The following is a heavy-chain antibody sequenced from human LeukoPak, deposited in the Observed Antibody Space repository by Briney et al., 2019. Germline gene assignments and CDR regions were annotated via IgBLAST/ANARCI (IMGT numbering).Heavy chain of an antibody. CDR1: GFTFSSYS. CDR2: ISSSSSYI. V-gene: IGHV3-21*01. D-gene: IGHD4-11*01. Sequence: KPGGSLRLSCAASGFTFSSYSMNWVRQAPGKGLEWVSSISSSSSYIYYADSVKGRFTISRDNAKNSLYLQMNSLRAEDTAVYYCARGRVYSNYHHYWYFDPWGRGTLVTVSS. J-gene: IGHJ2*01. CDR3: ARGRVYSNYHHYWYFDP.